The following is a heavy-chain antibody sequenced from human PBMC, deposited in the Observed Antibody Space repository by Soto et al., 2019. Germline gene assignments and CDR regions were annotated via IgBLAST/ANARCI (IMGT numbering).Heavy chain of an antibody. J-gene: IGHJ5*02. CDR2: INHSGST. Sequence: PSETLSLTGAFYGWSFSGYYWSWIRQPPGKGLEWIGEINHSGSTNYNPSLKSRVTISVDTSKNQFSLKLSSVTAADTAVYYCARDVVNLPGYCSGGSCYPGGFDPWGQGTLVTVSS. CDR3: ARDVVNLPGYCSGGSCYPGGFDP. D-gene: IGHD2-15*01. V-gene: IGHV4-34*01. CDR1: GWSFSGYY.